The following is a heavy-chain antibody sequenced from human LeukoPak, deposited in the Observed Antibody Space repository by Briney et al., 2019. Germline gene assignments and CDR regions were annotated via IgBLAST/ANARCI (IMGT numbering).Heavy chain of an antibody. D-gene: IGHD5-24*01. V-gene: IGHV3-20*04. CDR2: IDWNGGRT. Sequence: PGGSLRLSCAASGFIFDDYGMTWVRQAPGKGLEWVSGIDWNGGRTGYADSVKGRFTISRDNSKNTLFLQMTSLRDEDTAVYYCAHHSRGHGHSPVDYWGQGTLVTVSS. CDR3: AHHSRGHGHSPVDY. J-gene: IGHJ4*02. CDR1: GFIFDDYG.